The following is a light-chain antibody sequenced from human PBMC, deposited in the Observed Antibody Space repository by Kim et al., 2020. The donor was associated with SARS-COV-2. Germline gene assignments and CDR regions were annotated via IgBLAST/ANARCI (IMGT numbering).Light chain of an antibody. Sequence: ASVKLTCTLSSGHSKDAIAWHQQQPQKGPRYLMKLNSDGSHNKGDGIPDRFSGSSSGAERYLIISSLQSEDEADYYCQTWGTGIWVFGGGTQLTVL. J-gene: IGLJ3*02. CDR2: LNSDGSH. CDR1: SGHSKDA. CDR3: QTWGTGIWV. V-gene: IGLV4-69*01.